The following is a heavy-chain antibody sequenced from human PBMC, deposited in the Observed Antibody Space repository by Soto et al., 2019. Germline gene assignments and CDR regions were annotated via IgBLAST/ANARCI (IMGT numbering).Heavy chain of an antibody. CDR2: ISAYNGNT. CDR1: GYTFTSYG. J-gene: IGHJ5*02. V-gene: IGHV1-18*01. CDR3: ARFILEWLYRPTGFDP. D-gene: IGHD3-3*01. Sequence: ASVKVSCKASGYTFTSYGISWVRQAPGQGPEWMGWISAYNGNTNYAQKLQGRVTMTTDTSTSTAYMELRSLRSDDTAVYYCARFILEWLYRPTGFDPWGQGTLVTGSS.